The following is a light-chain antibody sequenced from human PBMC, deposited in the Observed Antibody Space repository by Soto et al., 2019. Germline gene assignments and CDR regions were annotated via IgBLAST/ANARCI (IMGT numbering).Light chain of an antibody. J-gene: IGKJ5*01. CDR2: GAS. CDR3: QQYGSSPPVT. V-gene: IGKV3-20*01. CDR1: QSVRSSY. Sequence: EIVLTQSPGTLSLSPGERATLSCRASQSVRSSYLAWYQQKPGQAPRLLIYGASGRATGIPDRFSGSGSGTDFTLTISRLEPEEFAVYYCQQYGSSPPVTFGQGTRLEIK.